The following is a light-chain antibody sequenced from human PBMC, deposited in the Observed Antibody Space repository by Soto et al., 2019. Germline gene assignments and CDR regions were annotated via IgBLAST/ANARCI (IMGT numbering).Light chain of an antibody. Sequence: EIVLTQSPATLSLSPGERATLSCRASQSVSSYLAWYQQKPGQAPRLLIYDASNRATGIPARFSGSGSGTDFTLTISSLEPEDFAVYYCQQYGSSPPRTFGGGTKVEIK. J-gene: IGKJ4*01. CDR2: DAS. CDR3: QQYGSSPPRT. V-gene: IGKV3-11*01. CDR1: QSVSSY.